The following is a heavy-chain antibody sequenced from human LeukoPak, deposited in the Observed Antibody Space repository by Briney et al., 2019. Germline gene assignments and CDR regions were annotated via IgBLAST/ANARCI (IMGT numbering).Heavy chain of an antibody. Sequence: KPSETLSLTCAVSGGSISSGSYSWSWIRQPPGKGLEWIGYIYHSGSTYYNPSLKSRVTISVDRSKNQFSPKLRSVTAADTAVYYCAGAEDFYYYFDYWGQGTLVTVSS. V-gene: IGHV4-30-2*01. CDR2: IYHSGST. D-gene: IGHD1-26*01. CDR3: AGAEDFYYYFDY. CDR1: GGSISSGSYS. J-gene: IGHJ4*02.